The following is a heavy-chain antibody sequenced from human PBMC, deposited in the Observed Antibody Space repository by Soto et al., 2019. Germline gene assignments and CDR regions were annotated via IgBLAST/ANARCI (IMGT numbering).Heavy chain of an antibody. J-gene: IGHJ6*02. CDR1: GFTLSSYS. V-gene: IGHV3-48*02. CDR2: ISRSSTTTI. D-gene: IGHD5-18*01. Sequence: EVQLVESGGGLVQPGGALRLSCAASGFTLSSYSLNWVRQAPGKGLELISYISRSSTTTIYYADSVKGRFTISRDNAKNSLYLQMNSLIDEDTAVYYCARDRLGYSYGNSMDVWGQGTTVTVSS. CDR3: ARDRLGYSYGNSMDV.